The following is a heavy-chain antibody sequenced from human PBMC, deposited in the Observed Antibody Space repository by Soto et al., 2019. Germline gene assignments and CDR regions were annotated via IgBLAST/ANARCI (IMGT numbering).Heavy chain of an antibody. CDR1: GFSLSSCA. V-gene: IGHV3-33*01. CDR3: ARDPPQSGWAFDL. D-gene: IGHD6-19*01. CDR2: IWNDGTTT. Sequence: VQLVESGGGLVQPGRSLRLSCAASGFSLSSCAMHWVRQAPGKGLEWVAMIWNDGTTTYYGDSVKGRFTFSRDTSGNTLYLQMNSLTVEDTAVYYCARDPPQSGWAFDLWGQGTVVTVSS. J-gene: IGHJ3*01.